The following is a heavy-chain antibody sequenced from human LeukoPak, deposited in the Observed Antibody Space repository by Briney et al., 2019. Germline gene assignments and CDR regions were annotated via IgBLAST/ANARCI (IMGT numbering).Heavy chain of an antibody. Sequence: GGSLRLSCAASGFIFSDYYMSWIRQAPGKGLEWVSYISNSGSTIKYADSVKGRFTISRDNAKNSLYLQMNSLTAEDTAVYYCARGGYYALGIYFRFDPWGQGTLVTVSS. CDR3: ARGGYYALGIYFRFDP. V-gene: IGHV3-11*01. CDR2: ISNSGSTI. J-gene: IGHJ5*02. D-gene: IGHD3-3*01. CDR1: GFIFSDYY.